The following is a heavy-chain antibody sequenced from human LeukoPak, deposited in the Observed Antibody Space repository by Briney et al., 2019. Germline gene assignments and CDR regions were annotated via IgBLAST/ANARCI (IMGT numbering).Heavy chain of an antibody. CDR1: GGSISGYY. D-gene: IGHD5-18*01. J-gene: IGHJ4*02. CDR3: ARGGGDSYGYGYYFDN. CDR2: IYYRGST. V-gene: IGHV4-59*01. Sequence: SETLSLTCTVSGGSISGYYWSWIRQPPGKGLEWIGYIYYRGSTNYNPSLKSGVTISVDTSKNQFPLKLSSVPAADPAVYYCARGGGDSYGYGYYFDNWGQGTLVTVSS.